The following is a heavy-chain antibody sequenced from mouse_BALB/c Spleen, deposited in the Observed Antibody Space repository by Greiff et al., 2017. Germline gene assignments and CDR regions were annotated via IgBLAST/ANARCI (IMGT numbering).Heavy chain of an antibody. V-gene: IGHV1S126*01. Sequence: QVQLKESGPQLVRPGASVKISCKASGYSFTSYWMHWVKQRPGQGLEWIGMIDPSDSETRLNQKFKDKATLTVDKSSSTAYMQLSSPTSEDSAVYYCARGGSYAMDYWGQGTSVTVSS. CDR1: GYSFTSYW. CDR2: IDPSDSET. J-gene: IGHJ4*01. CDR3: ARGGSYAMDY.